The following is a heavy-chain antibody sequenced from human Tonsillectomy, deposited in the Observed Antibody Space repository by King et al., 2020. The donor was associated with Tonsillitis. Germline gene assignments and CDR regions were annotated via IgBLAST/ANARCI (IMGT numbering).Heavy chain of an antibody. D-gene: IGHD2/OR15-2a*01. CDR2: ISAYSGNI. Sequence: QLVQSGAEVKKPGASVKVSCKASGYTFTSYGISWVRQAPGQGLEWMGWISAYSGNINYAQKLQGRVTMTTDTSTSTAYMELRSLRSDDTAVYYCARDCNYCLSPGGMDLWGQGTSVTVS. CDR1: GYTFTSYG. J-gene: IGHJ6*02. CDR3: ARDCNYCLSPGGMDL. V-gene: IGHV1-18*01.